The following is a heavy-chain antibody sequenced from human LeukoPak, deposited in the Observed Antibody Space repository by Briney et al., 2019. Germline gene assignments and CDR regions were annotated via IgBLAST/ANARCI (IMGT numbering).Heavy chain of an antibody. Sequence: GGSLRLSCAASGFTFSSYSMNWVRQAPGKGLEWVSSISSSSSYIYYADSVKGRFAISRDNAKNSLYLQMNSLRAEDTAVYYCAREVDGYNMYYFDYWGQGTLVTVSS. V-gene: IGHV3-21*01. CDR3: AREVDGYNMYYFDY. CDR1: GFTFSSYS. D-gene: IGHD5-24*01. J-gene: IGHJ4*02. CDR2: ISSSSSYI.